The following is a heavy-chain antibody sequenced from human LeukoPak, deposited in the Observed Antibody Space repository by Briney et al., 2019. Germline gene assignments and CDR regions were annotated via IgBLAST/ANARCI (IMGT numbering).Heavy chain of an antibody. CDR1: GYSFTSYW. CDR2: IYPGDSDT. V-gene: IGHV5-51*01. CDR3: ARGYRVHIVVVPAAERVHAFDI. J-gene: IGHJ3*02. D-gene: IGHD2-2*01. Sequence: GESLKISCKGSGYSFTSYWIGWVRQMPGKGLEWMGIIYPGDSDTRYSPSFQGQVTISADKSISTAYLQWSSLKASDTAMYYCARGYRVHIVVVPAAERVHAFDIWGQGTMVTVSS.